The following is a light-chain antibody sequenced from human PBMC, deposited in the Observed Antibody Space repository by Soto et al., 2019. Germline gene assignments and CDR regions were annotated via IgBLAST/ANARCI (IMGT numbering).Light chain of an antibody. CDR1: SSDVGGYNY. Sequence: QSALTQPASVSGSPGQSITISCTGTSSDVGGYNYVSWYQQHPGKAPKLMIYEVSNRPPGVSNRFSGSKSGNTASLTISGLQAEDEADYYCSSYTVFGGGTKLTVL. CDR3: SSYTV. V-gene: IGLV2-14*01. J-gene: IGLJ2*01. CDR2: EVS.